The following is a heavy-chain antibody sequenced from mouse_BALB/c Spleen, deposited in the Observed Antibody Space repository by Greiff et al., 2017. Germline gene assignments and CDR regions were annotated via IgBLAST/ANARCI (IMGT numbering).Heavy chain of an antibody. D-gene: IGHD2-14*01. Sequence: QVQLQQSGAELVRPGVSVKISCKGSGYTFTDYAMHWVKQSHAKSLEWIGVISTYYGDASYNQKFKGKATMTVDKSSSTAYMELARLTSEDSAIYYCARGENMRVRRGYYAMDYWGQGTSVTVSS. CDR1: GYTFTDYA. V-gene: IGHV1S137*01. CDR2: ISTYYGDA. J-gene: IGHJ4*01. CDR3: ARGENMRVRRGYYAMDY.